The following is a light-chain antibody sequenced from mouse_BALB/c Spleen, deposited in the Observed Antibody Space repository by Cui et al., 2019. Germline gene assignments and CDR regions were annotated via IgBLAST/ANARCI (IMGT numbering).Light chain of an antibody. CDR3: QHFWGTPYT. V-gene: IGKV12-46*01. J-gene: IGKJ2*01. CDR2: AAT. Sequence: DIQMTQSPASLSVSVGETVTITCLASENIYSKLAWYQQKQGKSPQFLVYAATNLADGVPSRFSGSGSGTQYSLKCNSLQSEDFGSYYCQHFWGTPYTFGGGTKLEIK. CDR1: ENIYSK.